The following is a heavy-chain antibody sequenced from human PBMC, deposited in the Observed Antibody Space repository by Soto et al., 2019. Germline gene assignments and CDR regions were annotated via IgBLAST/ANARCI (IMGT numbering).Heavy chain of an antibody. V-gene: IGHV1-58*02. CDR3: AAEGTVTTGMDV. CDR2: IVVGSGNT. D-gene: IGHD4-17*01. J-gene: IGHJ6*02. CDR1: GFTFTSSA. Sequence: SVKVSCTASGFTFTSSAMRWVRQARGQRLEWIGWIVVGSGNTNYAQKFQERVTITRDMSTSTAYMELSSLRSEDTAVYYCAAEGTVTTGMDVWGQGTTVTVSS.